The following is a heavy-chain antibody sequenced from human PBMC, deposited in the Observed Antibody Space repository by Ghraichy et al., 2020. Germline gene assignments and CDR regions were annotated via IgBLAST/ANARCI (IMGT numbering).Heavy chain of an antibody. V-gene: IGHV1-69*13. J-gene: IGHJ6*02. CDR2: IIPIFGTA. Sequence: SVKVSCKASGGTFSSYAISWVRQAPGQGLEWMGGIIPIFGTANYAQKFQGRVTITADESTSTAYMELSSLRSEDTAVYYCARDPGYCSGGSCPYYYGMDVWGQGTTVTVSS. CDR3: ARDPGYCSGGSCPYYYGMDV. D-gene: IGHD2-15*01. CDR1: GGTFSSYA.